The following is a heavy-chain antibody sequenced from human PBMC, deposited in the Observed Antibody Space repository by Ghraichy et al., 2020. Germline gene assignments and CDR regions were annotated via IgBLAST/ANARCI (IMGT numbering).Heavy chain of an antibody. CDR2: ITWNRGRI. J-gene: IGHJ6*02. CDR1: GFSFKSHA. V-gene: IGHV3-9*01. D-gene: IGHD3-3*01. CDR3: VKDTSFINFCSGAHYYYVLDV. Sequence: GGSLRLSCSASGFSFKSHAMHWVRQVPGKGLEWVSSITWNRGRIGYADSVKGRFTISRDNAKESLFLQMSSLRPEDTALYYCVKDTSFINFCSGAHYYYVLDVWGHGTMVTVSS.